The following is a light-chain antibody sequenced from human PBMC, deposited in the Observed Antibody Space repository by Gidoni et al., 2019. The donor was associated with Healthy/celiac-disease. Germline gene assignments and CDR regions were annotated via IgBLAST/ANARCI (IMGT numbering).Light chain of an antibody. V-gene: IGLV1-44*01. CDR1: SSNNGSNT. J-gene: IGLJ3*02. Sequence: QSVLTQPPSESGTPGQRVTIACSGSSSNNGSNTVNWYQQLPGTAPKLLIYSNNQRPSGVPDRFSGSKSCTSASLAISGLQSEDEADYYCAAWDDSLNGPVFGGGTKLTVL. CDR2: SNN. CDR3: AAWDDSLNGPV.